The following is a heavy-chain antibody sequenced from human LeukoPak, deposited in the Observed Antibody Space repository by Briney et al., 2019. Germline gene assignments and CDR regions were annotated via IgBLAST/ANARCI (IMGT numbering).Heavy chain of an antibody. CDR1: GGSVSSDY. V-gene: IGHV4-59*08. CDR3: ARHPFSSPFDY. D-gene: IGHD2/OR15-2a*01. J-gene: IGHJ4*02. Sequence: SETLSLTCTVSGGSVSSDYWSWIRQPPGKGLEWIGYIYHTGNSDYNPSLKSRATISLDTSKNQFSLKLTSVTAADTAGYFCARHPFSSPFDYWGQGTLVTVSS. CDR2: IYHTGNS.